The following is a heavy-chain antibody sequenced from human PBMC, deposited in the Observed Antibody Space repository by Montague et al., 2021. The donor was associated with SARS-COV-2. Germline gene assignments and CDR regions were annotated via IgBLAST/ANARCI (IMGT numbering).Heavy chain of an antibody. CDR3: ARRSRAVTAIWALRTSLSSWFDP. CDR2: INHSGST. V-gene: IGHV4-34*01. Sequence: SETLSLTCVVYGGSFSGYYWSWIRQPPGKGLEWIGEINHSGSTNYNPSLKSRVTISVDTSKNQFSLKLSSVTAADTAVYYCARRSRAVTAIWALRTSLSSWFDPWGQGTLVTVSS. CDR1: GGSFSGYY. J-gene: IGHJ5*02. D-gene: IGHD2-21*02.